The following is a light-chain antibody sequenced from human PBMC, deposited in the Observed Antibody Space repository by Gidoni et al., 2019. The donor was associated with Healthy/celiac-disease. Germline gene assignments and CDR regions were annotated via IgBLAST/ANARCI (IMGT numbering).Light chain of an antibody. Sequence: EIGMTQSPATLSVSPGERATLPSRASQSVSSNLAWYQQKPGQAPRLLIYGASTRATGIPARFSGSGSGTEFTLTISSLQSEDFAVYYCQQYNNWPLTFGGGTKVEIK. V-gene: IGKV3-15*01. J-gene: IGKJ4*01. CDR3: QQYNNWPLT. CDR2: GAS. CDR1: QSVSSN.